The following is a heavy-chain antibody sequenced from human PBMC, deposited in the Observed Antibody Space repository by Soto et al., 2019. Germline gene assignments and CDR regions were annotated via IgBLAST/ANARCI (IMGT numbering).Heavy chain of an antibody. Sequence: EVQLVESGGGLVQPGRSLRLSYAASGFTFDDYAMHWVRQAPGKGLEWVSGISWNSGSIGYADSVKGRFTISRDNAKNSLYLQMNSLRAEDTALYYCAKGMEGAAGAFDIWGQGTMVTVSS. CDR2: ISWNSGSI. J-gene: IGHJ3*02. V-gene: IGHV3-9*01. CDR1: GFTFDDYA. CDR3: AKGMEGAAGAFDI. D-gene: IGHD6-13*01.